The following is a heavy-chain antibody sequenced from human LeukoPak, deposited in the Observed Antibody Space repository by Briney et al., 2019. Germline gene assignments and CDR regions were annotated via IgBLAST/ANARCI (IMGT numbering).Heavy chain of an antibody. Sequence: GASVKVSCKASGYSFTGYYMHWVRQAPGQGLEWMGWTNPYSGGTNYAQKFQGRVTMTRDTSISTAYMELSRLRSDDTAVYYCVRDRTKYCSSTSCPLDYWGQGTLVTVSS. CDR2: TNPYSGGT. D-gene: IGHD2-2*01. CDR3: VRDRTKYCSSTSCPLDY. V-gene: IGHV1-2*02. CDR1: GYSFTGYY. J-gene: IGHJ4*02.